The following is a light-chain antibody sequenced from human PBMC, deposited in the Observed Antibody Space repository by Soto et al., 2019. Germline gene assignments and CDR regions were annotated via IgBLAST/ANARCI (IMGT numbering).Light chain of an antibody. CDR1: SSDVGGHNS. V-gene: IGLV2-14*01. CDR3: SSFTRSVTYV. J-gene: IGLJ1*01. CDR2: DVS. Sequence: QSALTQPASVSGSPGQSITISCTGTSSDVGGHNSVSWYRQDPGKAPKLMIYDVSNRPSGVSDRFSGSKSGNTASLTISGLQIEDEADYYCSSFTRSVTYVFGTGIKVT.